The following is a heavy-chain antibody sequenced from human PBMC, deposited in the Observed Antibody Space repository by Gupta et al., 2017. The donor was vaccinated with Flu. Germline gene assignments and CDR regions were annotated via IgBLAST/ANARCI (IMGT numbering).Heavy chain of an antibody. D-gene: IGHD2-15*01. V-gene: IGHV4-31*02. CDR3: ARGYCSGGTCYSGGHNWFDP. CDR2: IYYSGYT. Sequence: KCLEWIGHIYYSGYTYYNPSLKSRVTISVETSKNQFSLKLSSMPAADTAVYYCARGYCSGGTCYSGGHNWFDPWGQGTQVTVSS. J-gene: IGHJ5*02.